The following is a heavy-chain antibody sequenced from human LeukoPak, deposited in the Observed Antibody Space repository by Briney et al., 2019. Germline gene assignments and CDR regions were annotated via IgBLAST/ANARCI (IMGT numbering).Heavy chain of an antibody. V-gene: IGHV1-3*04. CDR2: IHTANGDT. CDR3: ARGTNYGDYFVGDAFDI. CDR1: GYTFNTYA. Sequence: ASVKVSCKASGYTFNTYAIQWVRQAPGQGLEWMGWIHTANGDTKYSQKFQGRVTITRDTSASTAYMDLSSLRSEDTAVYYCARGTNYGDYFVGDAFDIWGQGTMVTVSS. J-gene: IGHJ3*02. D-gene: IGHD4-17*01.